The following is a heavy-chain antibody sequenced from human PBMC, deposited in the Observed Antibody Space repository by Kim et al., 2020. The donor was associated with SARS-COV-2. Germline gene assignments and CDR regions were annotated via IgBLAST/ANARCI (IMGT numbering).Heavy chain of an antibody. CDR3: ARERFEDYYYYYGMYV. V-gene: IGHV4-4*07. D-gene: IGHD3-10*01. CDR2: IYTSGST. Sequence: SETLSLTCTVSGGSISSYYWSWIRQPAGKGLEWIGRIYTSGSTNYNPSLKSRVTMSVDTSKNQFSLKLSSVTAADTAVYYCARERFEDYYYYYGMYVWGQGTTDTVSS. CDR1: GGSISSYY. J-gene: IGHJ6*02.